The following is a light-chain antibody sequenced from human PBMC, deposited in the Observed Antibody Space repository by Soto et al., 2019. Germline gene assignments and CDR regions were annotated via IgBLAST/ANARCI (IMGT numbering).Light chain of an antibody. CDR2: DAS. CDR3: QQRSNRPT. V-gene: IGKV3-11*01. J-gene: IGKJ1*01. Sequence: EIVLTQSPATLSLSPGERATLSCRASQSVSSYLAWYQQKPGQAPRLLIYDASNRATGIPARFSGSGSGTDSTLTIRSLEPEDFAVYYCQQRSNRPTFGQGTKVNIK. CDR1: QSVSSY.